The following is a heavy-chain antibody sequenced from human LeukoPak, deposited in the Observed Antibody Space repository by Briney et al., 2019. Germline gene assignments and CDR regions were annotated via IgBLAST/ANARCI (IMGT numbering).Heavy chain of an antibody. J-gene: IGHJ5*02. Sequence: SETLSLTCTVSGGSISSSSYYWGWIRQPPGKGLEWIGSIYYSGITYYNPSLKSRVTISVDTSKNQFSLKLSSVTAADTAVYYCARLIVPAANWFDPWGQGTLVTVSS. D-gene: IGHD2-2*01. CDR3: ARLIVPAANWFDP. CDR2: IYYSGIT. V-gene: IGHV4-39*01. CDR1: GGSISSSSYY.